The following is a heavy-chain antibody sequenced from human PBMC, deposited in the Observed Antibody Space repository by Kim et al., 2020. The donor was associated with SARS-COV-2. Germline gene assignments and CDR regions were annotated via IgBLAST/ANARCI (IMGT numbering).Heavy chain of an antibody. Sequence: ASVKVSCKASGYTFTSYAMNWVRQAPGQGLEWMGWINTNTGNPTYAQGFTGRFVFSLDTSVSTAYLQISSLKAEDTAVYYCARDLGGAPHFPPGFDYWGQGTLVTVSS. CDR3: ARDLGGAPHFPPGFDY. D-gene: IGHD1-26*01. V-gene: IGHV7-4-1*02. CDR1: GYTFTSYA. CDR2: INTNTGNP. J-gene: IGHJ4*02.